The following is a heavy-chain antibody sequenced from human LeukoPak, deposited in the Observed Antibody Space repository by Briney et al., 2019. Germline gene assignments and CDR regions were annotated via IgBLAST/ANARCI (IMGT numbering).Heavy chain of an antibody. CDR3: VREGREFRTEGPWLDC. D-gene: IGHD3-10*01. Sequence: GGSVRLSCAASGFNFHNYALHWVRQGPGKGLEWVSGINWNSGTIVYADSVKGRFTISRDNTKNLLHLQKNSLRPDETGLYYCVREGREFRTEGPWLDCWGQGRLVTASS. V-gene: IGHV3-9*01. J-gene: IGHJ4*02. CDR1: GFNFHNYA. CDR2: INWNSGTI.